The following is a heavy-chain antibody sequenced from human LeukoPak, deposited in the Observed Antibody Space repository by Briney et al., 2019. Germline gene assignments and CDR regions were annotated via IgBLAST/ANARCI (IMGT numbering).Heavy chain of an antibody. CDR1: DASISDYY. CDR3: ARTGRRGYFDF. CDR2: LLYRGSS. Sequence: PSETLSLTCNVSDASISDYYWSWVRQSPEKGLEWIVSLLYRGSSHYNPSLRSRVAISHDTSKNQFSLKLTSVTAADTAVYYCARTGRRGYFDFWGRGTLVTVSS. J-gene: IGHJ2*01. V-gene: IGHV4-59*01. D-gene: IGHD1-14*01.